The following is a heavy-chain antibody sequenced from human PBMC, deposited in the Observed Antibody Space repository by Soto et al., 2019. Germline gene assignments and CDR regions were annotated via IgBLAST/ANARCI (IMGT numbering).Heavy chain of an antibody. J-gene: IGHJ6*02. CDR3: ATPDYGSGSYYRIYYYYGMDD. V-gene: IGHV3-30-3*01. CDR2: ISYDGSNK. D-gene: IGHD3-10*01. CDR1: GFTFSSYA. Sequence: QVQLVESGGGVVQPGRSLRLSCAASGFTFSSYAMHWVRQAPGKGLEWVAVISYDGSNKYYADSVKGRFTISRDNSKTTLYPQMNSPRAEDTAVYYCATPDYGSGSYYRIYYYYGMDDWGQGTTVTASS.